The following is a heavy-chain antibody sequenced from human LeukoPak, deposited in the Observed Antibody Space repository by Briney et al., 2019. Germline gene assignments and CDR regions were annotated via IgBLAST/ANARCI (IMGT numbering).Heavy chain of an antibody. CDR2: INPNSGGT. J-gene: IGHJ4*02. Sequence: EASVKVSCKASGGTFSSYAISWVRQAPGQGLEWMGWINPNSGGTNYAQKFQGRVTMTGDTSISTAYMELSRLSSDDTAIYYCAGRPDTAMVAIFDYWGQGTLVTVSS. CDR1: GGTFSSYA. D-gene: IGHD5-18*01. CDR3: AGRPDTAMVAIFDY. V-gene: IGHV1-2*02.